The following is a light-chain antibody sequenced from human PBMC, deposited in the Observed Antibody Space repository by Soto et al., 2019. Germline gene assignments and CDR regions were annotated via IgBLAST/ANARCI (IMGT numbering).Light chain of an antibody. Sequence: EIVLTQSPGTLSLSPGERATLSCRASQSVSSSYLDWYQQKPGQAPRLLIYGASNRATGIPDRFSGGGSGTDFILTISRLEPEDFAVYYCQQYGSSPLFTFGPGTKVDVK. J-gene: IGKJ3*01. CDR1: QSVSSSY. CDR3: QQYGSSPLFT. CDR2: GAS. V-gene: IGKV3-20*01.